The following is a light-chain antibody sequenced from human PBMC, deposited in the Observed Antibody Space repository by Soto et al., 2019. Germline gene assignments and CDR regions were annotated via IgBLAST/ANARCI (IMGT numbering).Light chain of an antibody. V-gene: IGKV3-11*01. J-gene: IGKJ4*01. CDR3: QQGANWPLT. CDR2: DTS. CDR1: QSLSSY. Sequence: IVLTQSPATLSLSPGERATLSCRASQSLSSYLAWYQQKPGQAPRILIYDTSNRATGIPARFSGSGSGTDFTLTISSLEPEDFAVYYCQQGANWPLTFGGGTKVEIK.